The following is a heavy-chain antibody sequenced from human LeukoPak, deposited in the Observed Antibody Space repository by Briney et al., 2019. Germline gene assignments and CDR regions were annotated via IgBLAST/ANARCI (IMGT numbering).Heavy chain of an antibody. V-gene: IGHV3-66*01. D-gene: IGHD3-10*01. J-gene: IGHJ4*02. CDR2: IYSGGST. CDR1: GFTVSSNY. CDR3: ARDSVYYGSGEPPY. Sequence: PGGSLRLSCAASGFTVSSNYMSWVRQAPGKGLEWVSVIYSGGSTYYADSVKGRFTISRDNSKNTLYLQMNSLRAEDTAVYYCARDSVYYGSGEPPYWGQGTLVTVSS.